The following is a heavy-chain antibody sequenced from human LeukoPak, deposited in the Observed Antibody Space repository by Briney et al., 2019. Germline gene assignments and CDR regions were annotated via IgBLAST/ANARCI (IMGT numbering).Heavy chain of an antibody. J-gene: IGHJ1*01. CDR2: IYHSGST. D-gene: IGHD3-22*01. CDR1: GYSISSGYY. CDR3: ARVVQSTDSSGFYLPEYFQH. V-gene: IGHV4-38-2*02. Sequence: SETLSLTCTVSGYSISSGYYWGWIRQPPGKGLEWIGSIYHSGSTNYNPSLKSRVTISVDTSKNQFSLKLSSVTAADTAVYYCARVVQSTDSSGFYLPEYFQHWGQGTLVTVSS.